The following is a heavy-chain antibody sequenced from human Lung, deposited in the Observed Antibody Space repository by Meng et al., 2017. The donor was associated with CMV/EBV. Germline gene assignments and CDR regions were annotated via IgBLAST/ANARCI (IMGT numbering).Heavy chain of an antibody. CDR2: IPHRGSS. V-gene: IGHV4-4*02. D-gene: IGHD3-10*01. Sequence: VRWRASGPELGSPSGTLSPTCAVSGASIPNHNGWAWARQPPGKGLDWIGEIPHRGSSAYNPSLKSRVSMSIDKSENQFSLKLTSVTAANTAVYHCLRRSGGSVWGQGTLVTVSS. CDR1: GASIPNHNG. J-gene: IGHJ1*01. CDR3: LRRSGGSV.